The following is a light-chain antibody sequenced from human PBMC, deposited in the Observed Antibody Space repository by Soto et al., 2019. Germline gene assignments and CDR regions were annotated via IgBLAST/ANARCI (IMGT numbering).Light chain of an antibody. CDR3: TSYTGSTFWV. CDR1: SSDVGGYNY. V-gene: IGLV2-14*01. CDR2: EVS. Sequence: QSVLTQPASVSGSPGQSITISCTGTSSDVGGYNYVSWYQQHPGKAPKLMIYEVSNRPSGISNRFSGSKSGNTASLTVSGLQAEDEADYYCTSYTGSTFWVFGGGTQLTVL. J-gene: IGLJ3*02.